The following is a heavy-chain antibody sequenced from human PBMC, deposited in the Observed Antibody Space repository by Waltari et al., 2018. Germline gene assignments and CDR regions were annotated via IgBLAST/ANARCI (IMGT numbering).Heavy chain of an antibody. J-gene: IGHJ6*02. CDR2: VY. Sequence: QLQLQESGPGLVKPSETLSLMCTVSGGSITSSSFHWTWIRQPPGKGLEWIGSVYYKSRLTISSDTSGNQFSLQVRSVTAADTAVYYCARLASPEGLDVWGQGTTVTVSS. CDR1: GGSITSSSFH. V-gene: IGHV4-39*01. CDR3: ARLASPEGLDV.